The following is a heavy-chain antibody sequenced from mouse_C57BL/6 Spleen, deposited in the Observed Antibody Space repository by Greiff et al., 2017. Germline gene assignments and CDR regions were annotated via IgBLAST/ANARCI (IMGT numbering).Heavy chain of an antibody. CDR1: GYTFTSYG. J-gene: IGHJ3*01. CDR2: IYPRSGNT. V-gene: IGHV1-81*01. CDR3: ARSGGLLEDGFAY. Sequence: VQLQQSGAELARPGASVKLSCKASGYTFTSYGISWVKQRTGQGLEWIGEIYPRSGNTYYNEKFKGKATLTADKSSSTAYMELRSLTSEDSAVYFCARSGGLLEDGFAYWGQGTLVTVSA. D-gene: IGHD2-3*01.